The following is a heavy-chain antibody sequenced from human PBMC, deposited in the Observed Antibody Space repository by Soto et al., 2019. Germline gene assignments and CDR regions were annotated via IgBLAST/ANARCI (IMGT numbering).Heavy chain of an antibody. CDR2: ISYDGSNK. V-gene: IGHV3-30*18. CDR1: GFTFSSYG. CDR3: AKDPAAARSYGMDV. Sequence: GGSLRLSCAASGFTFSSYGMHWVRQAPGKGLEWVAVISYDGSNKYYADSVKGRFTISRDNSKNTLYLQMNSLRAEDTAVYYCAKDPAAARSYGMDVWGQGTTVTVSS. J-gene: IGHJ6*02. D-gene: IGHD6-13*01.